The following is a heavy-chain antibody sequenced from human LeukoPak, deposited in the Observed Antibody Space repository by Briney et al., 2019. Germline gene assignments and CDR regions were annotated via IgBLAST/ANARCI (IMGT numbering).Heavy chain of an antibody. Sequence: GGPLRLSCAASEFTFVRYALNWFRQAPGRGREWFSYISSSSFMIGCAASVKGRFTISRDNSKNSLYLQMDSLRVEDTAVYYCVRDPAYGSSWYYYMDVWGKGTTVTVSS. V-gene: IGHV3-48*04. J-gene: IGHJ6*03. CDR2: ISSSSFMI. D-gene: IGHD6-13*01. CDR1: EFTFVRYA. CDR3: VRDPAYGSSWYYYMDV.